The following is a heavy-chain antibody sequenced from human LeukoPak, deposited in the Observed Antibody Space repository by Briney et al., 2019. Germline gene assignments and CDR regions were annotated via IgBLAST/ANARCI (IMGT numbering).Heavy chain of an antibody. CDR2: LSDSSGST. D-gene: IGHD6-19*01. CDR3: AKGGAVAGPHYYNMDV. J-gene: IGHJ6*02. Sequence: GGSLRLSCGASGFTFSNYAMTWVRQAPGRGLEWVSALSDSSGSTYYADSVKGRFTISRDNSKNTLYLQMNSLRAEDTAVYYCAKGGAVAGPHYYNMDVWGQGTTVTVSS. V-gene: IGHV3-23*01. CDR1: GFTFSNYA.